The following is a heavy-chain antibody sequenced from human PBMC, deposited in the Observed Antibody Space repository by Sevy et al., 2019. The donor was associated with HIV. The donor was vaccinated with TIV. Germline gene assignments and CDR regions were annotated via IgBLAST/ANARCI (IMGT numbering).Heavy chain of an antibody. Sequence: ASVKVSCKASGYLFISFVMHWVRQAPGQGLEWVGWINVGNGNTKYSQKFQDRVTITRDASTSTTYMELTSLTSEDTAIYYRTREAKQQLSQYFFDFWGQGTLVTVSS. V-gene: IGHV1-3*01. CDR3: TREAKQQLSQYFFDF. CDR2: INVGNGNT. CDR1: GYLFISFV. D-gene: IGHD6-13*01. J-gene: IGHJ4*02.